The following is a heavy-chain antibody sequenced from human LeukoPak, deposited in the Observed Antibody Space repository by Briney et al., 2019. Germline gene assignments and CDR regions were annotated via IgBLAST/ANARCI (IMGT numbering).Heavy chain of an antibody. J-gene: IGHJ5*02. Sequence: SGPTLINPTQTLTLTCTFSGFSLSTGGAGVGWIRQPPGKALQWLALIYWDDEKYYSPSLKSRLSISRDTSRNQVVLTMTNMDPLDTATYFCAHSYYFGSRSYYNVLFAPSGVGTLVTVSS. CDR3: AHSYYFGSRSYYNVLFAP. D-gene: IGHD3-10*01. V-gene: IGHV2-5*02. CDR2: IYWDDEK. CDR1: GFSLSTGGAG.